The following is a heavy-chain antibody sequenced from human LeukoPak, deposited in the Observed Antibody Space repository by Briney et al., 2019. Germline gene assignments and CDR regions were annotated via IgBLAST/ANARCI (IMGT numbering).Heavy chain of an antibody. J-gene: IGHJ4*02. V-gene: IGHV4-39*01. Sequence: VKPSETLSLTCTVSGGSSSSSSYYWGWIRQPPGKGLEWIGSIYYSGSTYYNPSLKSRVTISVDTSKNQFSLKLSSVTAADTAVYYCARLKGAAAGTSWGQGTLVTVSS. CDR3: ARLKGAAAGTS. CDR1: GGSSSSSSYY. CDR2: IYYSGST. D-gene: IGHD6-13*01.